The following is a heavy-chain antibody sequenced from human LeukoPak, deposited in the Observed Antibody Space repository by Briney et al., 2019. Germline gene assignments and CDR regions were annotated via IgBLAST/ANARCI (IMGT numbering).Heavy chain of an antibody. CDR3: ARGKTMVYCGGDCYHFDN. CDR2: INPNSGGT. CDR1: GYTFSGYY. Sequence: VASVKVSCKASGYTFSGYYMHWVRQAPGQGLEWVGWINPNSGGTNYAQKFQGRVTMTRDTSISTAYMELSRLLSGDTAVYYCARGKTMVYCGGDCYHFDNWGQGTLVTVSS. J-gene: IGHJ4*02. D-gene: IGHD2-21*02. V-gene: IGHV1-2*02.